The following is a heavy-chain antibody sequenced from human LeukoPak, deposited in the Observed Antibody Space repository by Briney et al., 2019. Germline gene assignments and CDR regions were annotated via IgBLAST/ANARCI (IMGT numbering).Heavy chain of an antibody. CDR1: GGSISSSSYY. CDR2: IHYSGSA. V-gene: IGHV4-39*01. D-gene: IGHD3-3*01. Sequence: KASETLSLTCTVSGGSISSSSYYWGWIRQPPGKGLEWIGSIHYSGSAYHKSTLKSRVTTPVDTSKNQFSLKLRSVTAADTAVYYCASIFWSGFYQFDHWGQGTVVTVSS. J-gene: IGHJ4*02. CDR3: ASIFWSGFYQFDH.